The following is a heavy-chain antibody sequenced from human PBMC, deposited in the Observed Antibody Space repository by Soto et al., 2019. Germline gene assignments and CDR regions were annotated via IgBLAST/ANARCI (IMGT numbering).Heavy chain of an antibody. CDR2: IRSNTAIT. V-gene: IGHV3-23*01. CDR1: GFAFDPYV. CDR3: AKLLHEVVVAATNDAYLDY. D-gene: IGHD2-15*01. Sequence: GGCLRLSCVASGFAFDPYVMAWVRQAPGKGLEWVAAIRSNTAITYYADSVKGRFTISRDNSKNTLYLQMNSLRAEDTAVYYCAKLLHEVVVAATNDAYLDYWGQGTLVTGSS. J-gene: IGHJ4*02.